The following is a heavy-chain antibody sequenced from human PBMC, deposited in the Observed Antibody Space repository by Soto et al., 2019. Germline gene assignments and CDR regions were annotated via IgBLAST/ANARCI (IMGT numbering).Heavy chain of an antibody. V-gene: IGHV1-18*01. CDR1: GYTFTSYG. D-gene: IGHD2-2*01. CDR3: ARDVYCSSTSCYLARASWWFDP. J-gene: IGHJ5*02. Sequence: ASVKVSCKASGYTFTSYGISWVRQAPGQGLEWMGWISVYNGNTNYAQKLQGRVTMTTDTSTSTAYMEVRSLRSDDTAVYYCARDVYCSSTSCYLARASWWFDPWGKGTLVTVS. CDR2: ISVYNGNT.